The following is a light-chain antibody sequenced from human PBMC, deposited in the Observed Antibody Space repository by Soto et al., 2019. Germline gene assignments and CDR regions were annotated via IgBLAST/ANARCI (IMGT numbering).Light chain of an antibody. J-gene: IGKJ1*01. Sequence: AVTQSPGTLSVSPGERATLSCRVGHAVATNLAWYQQKPGQVPRLLIYGAFTRATGIPDRFSGSGSGTEFTLTISSLQSEDVAVYFCQEYDNWPPEGPFGQGTKVEI. CDR1: HAVATN. V-gene: IGKV3-15*01. CDR3: QEYDNWPPEGP. CDR2: GAF.